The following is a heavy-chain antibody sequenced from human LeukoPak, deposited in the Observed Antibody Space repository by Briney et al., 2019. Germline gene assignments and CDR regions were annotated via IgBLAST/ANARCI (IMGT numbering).Heavy chain of an antibody. CDR3: ARVSTSSGWSRYYYYYYMDV. CDR1: GFTFSSYW. Sequence: SGGSLRLSCAASGFTFSSYWMSWVRQAPGKGLEWVANIKQDGSEKYYVDSVKGRFTISRDNAKNSLYLQMNSLRAEDTAVYYCARVSTSSGWSRYYYYYYMDVWGKGTTVTISS. V-gene: IGHV3-7*01. CDR2: IKQDGSEK. J-gene: IGHJ6*03. D-gene: IGHD6-19*01.